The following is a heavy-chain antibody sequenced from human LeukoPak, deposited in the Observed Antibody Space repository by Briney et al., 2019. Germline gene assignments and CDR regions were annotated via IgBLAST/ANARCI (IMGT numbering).Heavy chain of an antibody. CDR3: ASNPSDFWSGYHPHY. Sequence: SETLSLTCAVYGGSFSGYYWSWIRQPPGKGLEWIGEINHSGSTNYNPSLKSRVTISVDTSKNQFSLKLSSVTAADTAVYYCASNPSDFWSGYHPHYWGQGTLVTVSS. D-gene: IGHD3-3*01. V-gene: IGHV4-34*01. CDR1: GGSFSGYY. CDR2: INHSGST. J-gene: IGHJ4*02.